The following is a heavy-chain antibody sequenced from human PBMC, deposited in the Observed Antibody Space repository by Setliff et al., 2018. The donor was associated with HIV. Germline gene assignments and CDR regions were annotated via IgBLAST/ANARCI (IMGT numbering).Heavy chain of an antibody. D-gene: IGHD4-4*01. J-gene: IGHJ4*02. V-gene: IGHV3-33*01. CDR2: MWYDGSNK. Sequence: GGSLRLSCAASGFTFSSYGMHWVRQAPGKGLEWVAVMWYDGSNKYYADSLKGRFTISRDNSKNTLYLQMNSLRAEDTAVYYCARDSYSNYGFDYWGQGTLVTVSS. CDR1: GFTFSSYG. CDR3: ARDSYSNYGFDY.